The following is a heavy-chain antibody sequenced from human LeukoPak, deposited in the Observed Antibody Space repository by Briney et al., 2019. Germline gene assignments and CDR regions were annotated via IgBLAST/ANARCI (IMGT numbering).Heavy chain of an antibody. CDR3: ARDYGSGYPYYFDY. CDR1: GFTVSSNY. J-gene: IGHJ4*02. V-gene: IGHV3-53*05. D-gene: IGHD3-22*01. CDR2: IYSGGST. Sequence: GGSLRLSCAASGFTVSSNYMSWVRQAPGKGLEWVSVIYSGGSTYYADSVKGRFTISRDNSKNTLYLQMNSLRAEDTAVFYCARDYGSGYPYYFDYWGQGTLVTVSS.